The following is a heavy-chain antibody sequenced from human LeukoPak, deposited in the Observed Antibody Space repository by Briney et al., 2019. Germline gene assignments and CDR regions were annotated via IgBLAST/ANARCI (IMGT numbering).Heavy chain of an antibody. V-gene: IGHV3-74*01. CDR1: GITFGNNW. CDR2: INSDGGGA. J-gene: IGHJ5*02. CDR3: ARDVPHNWFDT. Sequence: PGGSLRLSCADSGITFGNNWMHWVRQGPGKGLVWISRINSDGGGAIYADSVEGRFTVSRDNAKNTLYLQMNSLRAEDTAVYYCARDVPHNWFDTWGQGTLVTVSS.